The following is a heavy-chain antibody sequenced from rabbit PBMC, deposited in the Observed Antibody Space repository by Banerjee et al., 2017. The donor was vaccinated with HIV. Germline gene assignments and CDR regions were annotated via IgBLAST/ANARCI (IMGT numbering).Heavy chain of an antibody. V-gene: IGHV1S45*01. D-gene: IGHD1-1*01. Sequence: EESGGDLVKPEGSLTLTCTASGFSFSGSYWIWWVRQAPGKGLEWIACIDGGSSGSTYYASWAKGRFTISKTSSTTVTLQMTSLTAADTATYFCAREDTGSSAYTNLWGPGTLVTVS. CDR3: AREDTGSSAYTNL. CDR2: IDGGSSGST. J-gene: IGHJ4*01. CDR1: GFSFSGSYW.